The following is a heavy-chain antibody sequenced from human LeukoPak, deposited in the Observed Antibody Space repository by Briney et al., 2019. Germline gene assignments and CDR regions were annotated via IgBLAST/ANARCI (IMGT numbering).Heavy chain of an antibody. CDR3: ARVELPAAMPADY. Sequence: SETLSLTCTVSGYSISSGYYWGWIRQPPGKGLEWIGSIYHSGSTYYNPSLKSRVTISVDTSKNQFSLKLSSVTAADTAVYYCARVELPAAMPADYWGQGTLVTVSS. J-gene: IGHJ4*02. CDR2: IYHSGST. D-gene: IGHD2-2*01. V-gene: IGHV4-38-2*02. CDR1: GYSISSGYY.